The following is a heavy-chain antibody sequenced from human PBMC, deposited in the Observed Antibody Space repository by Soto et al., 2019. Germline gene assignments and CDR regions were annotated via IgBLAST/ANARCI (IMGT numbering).Heavy chain of an antibody. Sequence: SETQSLTCSVSGGSISTYYWSWIRQPPGKGLEWIGYIYYSGSTNYNPSLKSRVTISVDTSKNQFSLKLSSVTAADTAVYYCSRNLYSNYILFHSWGQGTLVTVSS. CDR2: IYYSGST. D-gene: IGHD4-4*01. V-gene: IGHV4-59*01. J-gene: IGHJ4*02. CDR3: SRNLYSNYILFHS. CDR1: GGSISTYY.